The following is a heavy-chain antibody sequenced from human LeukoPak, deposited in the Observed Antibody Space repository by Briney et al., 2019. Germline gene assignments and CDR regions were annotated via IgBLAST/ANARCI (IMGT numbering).Heavy chain of an antibody. CDR3: ARRLSTIAISAANDY. CDR2: IHPGNSET. J-gene: IGHJ4*02. D-gene: IGHD6-13*01. V-gene: IGHV5-51*01. CDR1: GFTFSSYW. Sequence: GGSLRLSCAASGFTFSSYWIAWVRQMPGKGLEWMGIIHPGNSETTYNPSFKGHVTMSADKSISTAYLQWSSLEDTDTAKYYCARRLSTIAISAANDYWGQGTLVTVSS.